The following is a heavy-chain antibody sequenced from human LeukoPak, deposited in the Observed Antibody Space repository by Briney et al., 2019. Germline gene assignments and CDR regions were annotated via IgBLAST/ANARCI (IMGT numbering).Heavy chain of an antibody. Sequence: ASVKVSCKVSGYTLTELSMHWVRQAPGKGLEWMGGFDPEDGETIYAQKFQGRVTTTEDTSTDTAYMELSSLRSEDTAVYYCATDWITWGQGTLVTVSS. V-gene: IGHV1-24*01. CDR2: FDPEDGET. J-gene: IGHJ4*02. D-gene: IGHD1-20*01. CDR3: ATDWIT. CDR1: GYTLTELS.